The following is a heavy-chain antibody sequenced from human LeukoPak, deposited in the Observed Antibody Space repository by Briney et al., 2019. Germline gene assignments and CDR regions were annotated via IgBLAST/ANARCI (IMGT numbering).Heavy chain of an antibody. CDR2: ISAYNGNT. Sequence: ASVKGPCKASGYTFTSYGISWVRQAPGQGLEWMGWISAYNGNTNYAQKLQGRVTMTTDTSTSTAYMELRSLRSDDTAVYYCARGNRFWSGYYFDYWGQGTLITVSS. CDR1: GYTFTSYG. CDR3: ARGNRFWSGYYFDY. V-gene: IGHV1-18*01. D-gene: IGHD3-3*01. J-gene: IGHJ4*02.